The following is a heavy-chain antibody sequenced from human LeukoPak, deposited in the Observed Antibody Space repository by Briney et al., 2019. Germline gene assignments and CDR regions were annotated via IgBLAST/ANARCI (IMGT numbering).Heavy chain of an antibody. CDR1: GFTFCDYA. V-gene: IGHV3-49*04. Sequence: PGRSLRLSCTTSGFTFCDYAMSWVRQAPGKGLEWVGFIRSKAYGGTTEYAASVKGRFTISRDDSRRIVYLQMNSLKTEDTAVYYCTREGRGSDAFDYWGQGTLVTVSS. D-gene: IGHD3-16*01. J-gene: IGHJ4*02. CDR2: IRSKAYGGTT. CDR3: TREGRGSDAFDY.